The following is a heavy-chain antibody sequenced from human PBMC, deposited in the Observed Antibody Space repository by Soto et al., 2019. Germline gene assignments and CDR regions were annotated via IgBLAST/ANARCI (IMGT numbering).Heavy chain of an antibody. CDR2: ISAYNGNT. CDR1: GYTFTSYG. V-gene: IGHV1-18*01. Sequence: QVQLVQSGAEVKKPGASVKVSCKASGYTFTSYGISWVRQAPGQGLEWMGWISAYNGNTNYAQKLQGRVTMTTDTSTSTAYMELRSLRSDDTAVYYCARDKRSGGEYSRNYYYYGMDVWGQGTTVTVSS. CDR3: ARDKRSGGEYSRNYYYYGMDV. J-gene: IGHJ6*02. D-gene: IGHD6-6*01.